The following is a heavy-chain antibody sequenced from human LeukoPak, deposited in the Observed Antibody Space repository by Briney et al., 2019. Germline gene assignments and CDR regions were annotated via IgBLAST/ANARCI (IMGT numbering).Heavy chain of an antibody. CDR2: INHSGST. D-gene: IGHD3-10*01. CDR1: GGSFSGYY. Sequence: PSETLSLTCAVYGGSFSGYYWSWIRQPPGKGLEWIGEINHSGSTNYNPSLKSRVTISVDTSKNQFSLKLSSVTAADTAVYYCARRSAGVRGVIIRSGAFYYMDVWGKGTTVTVSS. V-gene: IGHV4-34*01. CDR3: ARRSAGVRGVIIRSGAFYYMDV. J-gene: IGHJ6*03.